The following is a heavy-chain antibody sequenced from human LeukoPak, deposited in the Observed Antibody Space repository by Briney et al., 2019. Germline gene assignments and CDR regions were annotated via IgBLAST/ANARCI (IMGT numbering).Heavy chain of an antibody. V-gene: IGHV3-23*01. D-gene: IGHD3-22*01. CDR1: GFTFSSYA. Sequence: GGSLRLSCAASGFTFSSYAMSWVRQAPGKGLEWVSAISGSGGSTYYADSVKGRFTISRDNSKNTLYLQMNSLRAEDKAVDYCSKSPNYYDSSGIFDYWGQGTLVTVSS. CDR2: ISGSGGST. CDR3: SKSPNYYDSSGIFDY. J-gene: IGHJ4*02.